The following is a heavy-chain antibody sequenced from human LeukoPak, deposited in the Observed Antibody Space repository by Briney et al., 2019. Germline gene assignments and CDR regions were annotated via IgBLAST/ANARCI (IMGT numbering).Heavy chain of an antibody. CDR1: GGSISSSSYY. CDR3: ARQRLAYTAMAYFDY. D-gene: IGHD5-18*01. J-gene: IGHJ4*02. V-gene: IGHV4-39*01. CDR2: IYYSGST. Sequence: SETLSLTCTVSGGSISSSSYYWGWIRQPPGKGLEWIGSIYYSGSTYYNPSLKSRVTISVDTSKNQFSLKLSSVTAADTAVYYCARQRLAYTAMAYFDYWGQGTLVTVSS.